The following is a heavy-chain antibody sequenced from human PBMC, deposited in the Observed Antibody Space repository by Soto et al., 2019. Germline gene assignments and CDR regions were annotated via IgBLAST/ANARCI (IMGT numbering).Heavy chain of an antibody. CDR3: ARGVKMATPHKYYFDY. J-gene: IGHJ4*02. V-gene: IGHV5-10-1*01. CDR1: GYSFTSYW. Sequence: GESLKISCKGSGYSFTSYWITWVRQMPGKGLEWMGRFDASDSYTNYSPSFRGHVTISSDRSTNTAYLQWSSLKASDTAMYYCARGVKMATPHKYYFDYWGQGTLVTVSS. CDR2: FDASDSYT. D-gene: IGHD5-12*01.